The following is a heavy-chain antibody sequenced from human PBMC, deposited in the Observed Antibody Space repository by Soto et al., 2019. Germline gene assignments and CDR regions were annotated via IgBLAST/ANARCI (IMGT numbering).Heavy chain of an antibody. D-gene: IGHD2-15*01. Sequence: ASVKVSCKASGYTFTGYYMHWVRQAPGQGLEWMGWINPNSGGTNYAQKFQGWVTMTRDTSISTAYMELSRLRSDDTAVYYCARALKYCSGGSCYPSYYYYGMDVWGQGTTVTVSS. CDR3: ARALKYCSGGSCYPSYYYYGMDV. J-gene: IGHJ6*02. V-gene: IGHV1-2*04. CDR2: INPNSGGT. CDR1: GYTFTGYY.